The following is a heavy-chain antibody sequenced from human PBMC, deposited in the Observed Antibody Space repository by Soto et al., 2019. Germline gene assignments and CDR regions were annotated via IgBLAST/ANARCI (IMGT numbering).Heavy chain of an antibody. J-gene: IGHJ4*02. V-gene: IGHV4-4*07. CDR3: ARGPKPAASYYFDY. Sequence: PSETLSLTCTVSGGSISSDYWSWIRQPAGKGLEYIGRINHSGSTNYNPSLKSRVTISVDTSKNQFSLKLSSVTAADTAVYYCARGPKPAASYYFDYWGQGTLVTVSS. D-gene: IGHD2-2*01. CDR1: GGSISSDY. CDR2: INHSGST.